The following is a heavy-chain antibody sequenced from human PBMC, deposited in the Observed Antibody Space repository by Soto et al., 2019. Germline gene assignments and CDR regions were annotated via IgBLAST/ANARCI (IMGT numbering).Heavy chain of an antibody. Sequence: HPGGSLRLSCAPSGFTFSTYGMHWVRQAPGKGLEWVAVIWYDGSNQYYADSVKGRFTISRDNSKNMLYLQMNSLGAEDTAVYYCARDLGAFNYGSAYFDYWGQGTPVTVSS. CDR2: IWYDGSNQ. CDR3: ARDLGAFNYGSAYFDY. V-gene: IGHV3-33*01. CDR1: GFTFSTYG. J-gene: IGHJ4*02. D-gene: IGHD3-10*01.